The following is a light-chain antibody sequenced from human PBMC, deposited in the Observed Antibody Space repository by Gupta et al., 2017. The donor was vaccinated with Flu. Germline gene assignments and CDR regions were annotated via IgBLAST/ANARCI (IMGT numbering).Light chain of an antibody. Sequence: VTPGEPASISCRSSQSPLHSDGYNHLDWYLQKPGQSPQLLIYLGSNRASGVPDRFSGSGSGTDFTMKISRVEAEDVGVYYCKQVLQTPRTFGQGTKVEIK. J-gene: IGKJ1*01. CDR3: KQVLQTPRT. V-gene: IGKV2-28*01. CDR1: QSPLHSDGYNH. CDR2: LGS.